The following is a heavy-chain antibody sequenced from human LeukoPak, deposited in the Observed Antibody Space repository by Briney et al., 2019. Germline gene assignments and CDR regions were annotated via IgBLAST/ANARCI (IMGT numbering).Heavy chain of an antibody. Sequence: ASVKVSCKASGYTFTSYDINWVRQAPGQGLEWMGWINPNSGGTNYAQKFQGRVTMTRDTSISTAYMELSRLRSDDTAVYYCARDTTVTTSYYWGQGTLVTVSS. D-gene: IGHD4-17*01. CDR1: GYTFTSYD. V-gene: IGHV1-2*02. CDR3: ARDTTVTTSYY. CDR2: INPNSGGT. J-gene: IGHJ4*02.